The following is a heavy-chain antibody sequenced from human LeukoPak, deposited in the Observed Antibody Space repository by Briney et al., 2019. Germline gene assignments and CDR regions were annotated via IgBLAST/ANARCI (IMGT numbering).Heavy chain of an antibody. V-gene: IGHV4-34*01. D-gene: IGHD6-13*01. CDR2: INHSGST. J-gene: IGHJ4*02. Sequence: SETLSLTCAVYGGSFSGYYWSRIRQPPGKGLEWIGEINHSGSTNYNPSLKSRVTISVDTSKNQFSLKLSSVTAADTAVYYCARGRPGIAAAGTWYPFDYWGQGTLVTVSS. CDR1: GGSFSGYY. CDR3: ARGRPGIAAAGTWYPFDY.